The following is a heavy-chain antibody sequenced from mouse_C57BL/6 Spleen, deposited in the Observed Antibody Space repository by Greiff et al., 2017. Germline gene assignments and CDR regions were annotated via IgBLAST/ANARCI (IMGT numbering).Heavy chain of an antibody. CDR3: ARGNSNYDAMDY. Sequence: QVTLKESGPELVKPGASVKISCKASGYAFSSSWMNWVKQRPGKGLEWIGRIYPGDGDTNYNGKFKGKATLTADKSSSTAYMQLSSLTSEDSAVYFCARGNSNYDAMDYWGQGTSVTVSS. CDR2: IYPGDGDT. J-gene: IGHJ4*01. D-gene: IGHD2-5*01. V-gene: IGHV1-82*01. CDR1: GYAFSSSW.